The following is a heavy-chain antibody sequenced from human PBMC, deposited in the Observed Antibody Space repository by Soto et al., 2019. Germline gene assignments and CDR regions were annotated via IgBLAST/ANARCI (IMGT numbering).Heavy chain of an antibody. CDR3: AKGPRLVVVPAASGTFDY. V-gene: IGHV3-30*18. CDR1: GFTFSSYG. D-gene: IGHD2-2*01. Sequence: GGSLRLSCAASGFTFSSYGMHWVRQAPGKGLEWVAVISYDGSNKYYADSVKGRFTISRDNSKNTLYLQMNSLRAEDTAVYYCAKGPRLVVVPAASGTFDYWGQGTLVTVS. CDR2: ISYDGSNK. J-gene: IGHJ4*02.